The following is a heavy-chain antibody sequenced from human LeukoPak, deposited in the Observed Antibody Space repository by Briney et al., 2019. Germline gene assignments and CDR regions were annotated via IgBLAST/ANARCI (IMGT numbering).Heavy chain of an antibody. CDR3: AKVPSYGSGSYSHWLDP. CDR1: GFTFSYYE. V-gene: IGHV3-23*01. J-gene: IGHJ5*02. CDR2: ISGSGGST. D-gene: IGHD3-10*01. Sequence: GGSLRLSCAASGFTFSYYEMNWVRQAPGKGLEWVSTISGSGGSTYYADSVKGRFTISRDNSKNTLYLQMNSLRAEDTAVYYCAKVPSYGSGSYSHWLDPWGQGTLVTVSS.